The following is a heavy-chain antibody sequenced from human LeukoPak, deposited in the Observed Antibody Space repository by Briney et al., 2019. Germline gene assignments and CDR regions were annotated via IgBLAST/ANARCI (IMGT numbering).Heavy chain of an antibody. V-gene: IGHV3-23*01. D-gene: IGHD5-24*01. CDR3: ARAWLQLKYYFDY. CDR2: ISGSGGST. CDR1: GFTFSSYE. J-gene: IGHJ4*02. Sequence: GGSLRLSCAASGFTFSSYEMNWVRQAPGKGLEWVSAISGSGGSTYYADSVKGRFTISRDNSKNTLYLQMNSLRAEDTAVYYCARAWLQLKYYFDYWGQGTLVTVSS.